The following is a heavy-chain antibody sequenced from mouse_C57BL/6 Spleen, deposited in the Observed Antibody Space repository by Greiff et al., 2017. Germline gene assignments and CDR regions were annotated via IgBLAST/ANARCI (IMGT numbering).Heavy chain of an antibody. Sequence: QVQLQQSGPELVKPGASVKLSCKASGYTFTSYDINWVKQRPGQGLEWIGWIYPRDGSTKYNEKFKGKATLTVDTSSSTAYMELHSLTSEDSAVYFCAREGFDYYGSSFFDYWGQGTTLTVSS. CDR1: GYTFTSYD. D-gene: IGHD1-1*01. J-gene: IGHJ2*01. V-gene: IGHV1-85*01. CDR3: AREGFDYYGSSFFDY. CDR2: IYPRDGST.